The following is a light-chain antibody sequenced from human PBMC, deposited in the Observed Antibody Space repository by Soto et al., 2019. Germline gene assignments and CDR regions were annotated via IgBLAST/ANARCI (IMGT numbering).Light chain of an antibody. CDR2: KAS. CDR1: QTISSW. CDR3: QQYHSYWT. Sequence: DIQMTQSPYTLSGSVGDRVTITCRASQTISSWLAWYQQKPGKAPKLLIYKASTLKSGVPQRFSGSGSGTEFTLTISSLQTDDFSTYYCQQYHSYWTFGQGTKVDIK. V-gene: IGKV1-5*03. J-gene: IGKJ1*01.